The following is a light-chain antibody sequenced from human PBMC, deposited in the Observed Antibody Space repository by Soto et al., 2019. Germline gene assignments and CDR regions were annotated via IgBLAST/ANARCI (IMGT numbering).Light chain of an antibody. CDR1: QIISSY. CDR3: QQSYSTPWT. CDR2: AAS. Sequence: DIQMTQSPSSLSASVGDRVTITCRASQIISSYLNWYQQKPGKAPKLLIYAASSLQSGVPSRFSGSGSGTDFTLTISSLQPEDFATYYCQQSYSTPWTFGQGTKVDI. V-gene: IGKV1-39*01. J-gene: IGKJ1*01.